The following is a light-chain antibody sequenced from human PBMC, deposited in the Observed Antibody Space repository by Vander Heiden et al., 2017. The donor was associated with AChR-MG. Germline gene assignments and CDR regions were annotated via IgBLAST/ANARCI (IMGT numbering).Light chain of an antibody. CDR2: DAS. J-gene: IGKJ5*01. CDR3: QQRSNWPPIT. CDR1: QSVSSY. Sequence: IVLTQSPATLSLSPGERATLSCRASQSVSSYLAWYQQKPGQAPRLLIYDASTRATGIPARFSGSGCGTDFTLTISSLEPEDVAVYYCQQRSNWPPITFGRGTRLEIK. V-gene: IGKV3-11*01.